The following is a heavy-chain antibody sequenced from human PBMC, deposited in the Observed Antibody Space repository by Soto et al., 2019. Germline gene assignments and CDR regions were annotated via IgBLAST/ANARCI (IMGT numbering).Heavy chain of an antibody. D-gene: IGHD3-3*01. CDR3: ARGREFLYYDFWSGYPSYGMDV. CDR1: GYTFTSYD. Sequence: GSSVKVSCKASGYTFTSYDINWVRQATGQGLEWMGWMNPNSGNTGYAQRFQGRVTMTRNTSISTAYMELSSLRSEDTAVYYCARGREFLYYDFWSGYPSYGMDVWGQGTTVTVSS. J-gene: IGHJ6*02. V-gene: IGHV1-8*01. CDR2: MNPNSGNT.